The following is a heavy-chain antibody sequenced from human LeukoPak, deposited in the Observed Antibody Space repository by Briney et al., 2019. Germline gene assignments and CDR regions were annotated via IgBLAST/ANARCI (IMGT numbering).Heavy chain of an antibody. J-gene: IGHJ4*02. D-gene: IGHD1-14*01. CDR3: ARGSGPDYFDY. V-gene: IGHV4-59*08. Sequence: PSETLSLTCIVSGGSISSYYWSWIRQPPGKGLEWIGYIYYGGSTNYNPSVKSRGTISVDTSKNEFSLKLSSVTAADTAVYYCARGSGPDYFDYWGQGTLVTVST. CDR2: IYYGGST. CDR1: GGSISSYY.